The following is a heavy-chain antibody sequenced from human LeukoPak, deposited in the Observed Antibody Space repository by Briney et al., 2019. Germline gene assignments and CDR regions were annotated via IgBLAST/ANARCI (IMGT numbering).Heavy chain of an antibody. J-gene: IGHJ4*02. Sequence: ASVRLSFKSSGYTFTGYFMHWVRHAPAPGLDWVGWINPNTGGTKYAQKFQGRVTMTRDTSIGTAYMELSTVTSDGTAVYFCARVHATGYFSLDLGYWGQGTLVTVSS. CDR1: GYTFTGYF. CDR3: ARVHATGYFSLDLGY. V-gene: IGHV1-2*02. CDR2: INPNTGGT. D-gene: IGHD3-9*01.